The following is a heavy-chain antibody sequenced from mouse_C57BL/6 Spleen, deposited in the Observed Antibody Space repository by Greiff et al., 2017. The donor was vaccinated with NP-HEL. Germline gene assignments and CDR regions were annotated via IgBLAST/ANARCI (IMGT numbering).Heavy chain of an antibody. V-gene: IGHV14-4*01. CDR3: STKIGEGCEEGGKGKRGKGEEERKEGRDV. CDR1: GFNIKDDY. J-gene: IGHJ1*01. Sequence: EVQLQQSGAELVRPGASVKLSCTASGFNIKDDYMHWVKQRPEQGLEWIGWIDPENGDTEYASKFQGKATITADTSSNTAYMQLSSLKYEDNAVYYCSTKIGEGCEEGGKGKRGKGEEERKEGRDV. CDR2: IDPENGDT.